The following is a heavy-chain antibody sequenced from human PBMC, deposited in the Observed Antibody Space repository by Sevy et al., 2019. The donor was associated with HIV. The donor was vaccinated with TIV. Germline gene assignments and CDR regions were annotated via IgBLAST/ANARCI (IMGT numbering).Heavy chain of an antibody. CDR2: ISYSGST. D-gene: IGHD1-20*01. V-gene: IGHV4-59*01. J-gene: IGHJ4*02. CDR1: GGSISGYY. Sequence: SETLSLTCTVSGGSISGYYWSWIRQPPGKGLEWIGYISYSGSTNYNPSLKSRVTISVDTSTNEFSLKLSTVTAADTAVYYCARSRVITGTFDYWGQGTLVTVSS. CDR3: ARSRVITGTFDY.